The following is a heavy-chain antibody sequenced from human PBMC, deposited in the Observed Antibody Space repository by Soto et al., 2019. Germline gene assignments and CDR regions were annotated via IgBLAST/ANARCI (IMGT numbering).Heavy chain of an antibody. CDR2: ISATAGDT. V-gene: IGHV3-23*01. D-gene: IGHD4-17*01. J-gene: IGHJ3*02. Sequence: GGSLRLSCAASGFTFSTYAMSWVRQAPGKGLEWVSAISATAGDTYYADSVRGRFTISRDNSRNALYLQMNSLRVEDTAVYYCAHPRGYGVFDAYDIWGQGPMVTV. CDR1: GFTFSTYA. CDR3: AHPRGYGVFDAYDI.